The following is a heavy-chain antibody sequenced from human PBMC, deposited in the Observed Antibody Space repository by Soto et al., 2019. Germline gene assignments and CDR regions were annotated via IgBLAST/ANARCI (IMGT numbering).Heavy chain of an antibody. Sequence: EAQVVESGGGLVQPGGSLRLSCVVSGFTFSTYWMTWVHQAPGKGLQWVANIKEDGTEIYYVDSVKGRFTISRDNAKNSLYLQMNSLRAEDTAVYYCARGWAALDSWGQGTLVTVSP. D-gene: IGHD6-6*01. CDR2: IKEDGTEI. J-gene: IGHJ4*02. V-gene: IGHV3-7*03. CDR1: GFTFSTYW. CDR3: ARGWAALDS.